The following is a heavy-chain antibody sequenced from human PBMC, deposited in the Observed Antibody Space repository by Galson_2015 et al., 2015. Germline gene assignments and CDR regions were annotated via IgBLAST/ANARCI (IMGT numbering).Heavy chain of an antibody. CDR2: ISSSGNTI. J-gene: IGHJ4*02. CDR1: GFTFSGYE. CDR3: AAQCHRRCWSGHPLEY. Sequence: SLRLSCAASGFTFSGYEMDWVRQAPGKGLEWVSYISSSGNTIYYADSVRGRFTISRDNAKNSLFLQMSSLRAEDTAVYYCAAQCHRRCWSGHPLEYWGQGTLVTVSS. V-gene: IGHV3-48*03. D-gene: IGHD3-3*01.